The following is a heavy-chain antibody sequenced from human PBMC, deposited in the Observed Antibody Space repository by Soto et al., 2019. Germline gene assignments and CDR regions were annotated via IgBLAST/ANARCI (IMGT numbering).Heavy chain of an antibody. CDR3: ATRTSSSVNSRYFQN. J-gene: IGHJ1*01. V-gene: IGHV4-30-4*01. CDR2: IYYSGGT. Sequence: PSETLSLTCPFSGGSINIGDYFWSWIRQPPGNGLEWIGFIYYSGGTYYNPSLKSRVTISTETSKNQFSLKLGSVSAADTAVYYYATRTSSSVNSRYFQNWGKSTLGNFSS. D-gene: IGHD6-13*01. CDR1: GGSINIGDYF.